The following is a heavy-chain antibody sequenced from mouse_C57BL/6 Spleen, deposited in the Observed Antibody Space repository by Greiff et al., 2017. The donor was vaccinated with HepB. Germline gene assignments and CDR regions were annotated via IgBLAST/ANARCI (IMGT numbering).Heavy chain of an antibody. CDR3: ARPGDTYGYFDG. CDR2: IYPGDGDT. J-gene: IGHJ1*03. V-gene: IGHV1-80*01. CDR1: GSASSSYW. Sequence: QVHLQQSGAELVKPGASVKISCTASGSASSSYWMNGVKQRPGKGLEWIGQIYPGDGDTNYNGKFKGKATLTADKSSSTAYMQRSRLTSEGAAVYGCARPGDTYGYFDGWGTGATVTGCS.